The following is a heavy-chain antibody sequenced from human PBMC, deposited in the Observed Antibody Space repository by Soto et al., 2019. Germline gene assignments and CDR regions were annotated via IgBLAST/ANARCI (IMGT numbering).Heavy chain of an antibody. D-gene: IGHD5-12*01. Sequence: QVQLVQSGAEVKKPGSSVKVSCKASGGTFSSYAISWVRQAPGQGLEWMGGIIPIFGTANYAQKFQGRVTIHADESTSTDYMELSSLRSEDTAVYYCAVEMATIAPWWYFDLWGRGTLVTVSS. J-gene: IGHJ2*01. V-gene: IGHV1-69*12. CDR2: IIPIFGTA. CDR3: AVEMATIAPWWYFDL. CDR1: GGTFSSYA.